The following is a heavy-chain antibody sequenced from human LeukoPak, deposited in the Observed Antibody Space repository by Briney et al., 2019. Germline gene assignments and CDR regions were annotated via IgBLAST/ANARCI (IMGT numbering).Heavy chain of an antibody. CDR2: IWYDGNNK. Sequence: PGRSLRLPCAAPGIPFSSFGMHWLRQAPGKGLEWVAFIWYDGNNKYYADSVKGRFTISRDNSKNTPYLQMNSLTAEDTAVYYCARDGTVTAGPFDPWGGGTLVTVSS. J-gene: IGHJ5*02. V-gene: IGHV3-33*01. CDR3: ARDGTVTAGPFDP. CDR1: GIPFSSFG. D-gene: IGHD4-17*01.